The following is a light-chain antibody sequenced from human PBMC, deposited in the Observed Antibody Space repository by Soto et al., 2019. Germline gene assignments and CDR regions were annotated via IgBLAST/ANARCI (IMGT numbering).Light chain of an antibody. CDR3: QQRSNWPPSIT. CDR1: QSVRTF. CDR2: DAS. J-gene: IGKJ5*01. V-gene: IGKV3-11*01. Sequence: ESVLTQSPSTLSLSPGETATLSCRASQSVRTFLAWYQQKPGQPPRLLIYDASNRATGIPARFSGSGSGTDFTLTISSLEPEDFAVYYCQQRSNWPPSITFGQGTRRRL.